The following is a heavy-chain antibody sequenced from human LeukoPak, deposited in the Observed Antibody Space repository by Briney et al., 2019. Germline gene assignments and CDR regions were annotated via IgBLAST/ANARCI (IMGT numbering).Heavy chain of an antibody. CDR1: GGTFSSYA. Sequence: LRASVKVSCKASGGTFSSYAISWVRQAPGQGLEWMGGIIPIFGTANYAQKFQGRVTTTADESTSTAYMELSSLRSEDTAVYYCAREAGDYVWGSYRYFFDYWGQGTLVTVSS. D-gene: IGHD3-16*02. V-gene: IGHV1-69*13. J-gene: IGHJ4*02. CDR2: IIPIFGTA. CDR3: AREAGDYVWGSYRYFFDY.